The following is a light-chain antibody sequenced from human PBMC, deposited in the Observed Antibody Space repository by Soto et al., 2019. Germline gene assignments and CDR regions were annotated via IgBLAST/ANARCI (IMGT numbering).Light chain of an antibody. CDR2: GAS. Sequence: DVQMTQSPSSLYASVGDRVTITCRASRGVGNSLAWYQQKPGKVPTLLIYGASTLESGVPSRFSGSGSGTFFTLIINSLQPVDVATYYCQKYDSAPFIFGPGSKVNLK. CDR3: QKYDSAPFI. CDR1: RGVGNS. J-gene: IGKJ3*01. V-gene: IGKV1-27*01.